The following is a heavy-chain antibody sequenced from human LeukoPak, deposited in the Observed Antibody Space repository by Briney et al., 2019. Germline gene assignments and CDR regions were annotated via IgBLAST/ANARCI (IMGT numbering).Heavy chain of an antibody. CDR1: GGSFTSGYY. CDR2: IYSSGST. Sequence: SETLSLTCSVSGGSFTSGYYWAWLRQPAGKGLEWIGRIYSSGSTNCNPSLKSRVTISVDTSKSQFSLKLSSVTAADTAVYYCARAVLSYFYGSGSTPGFDYWGQGTLVTVSS. V-gene: IGHV4-61*10. D-gene: IGHD3-10*01. CDR3: ARAVLSYFYGSGSTPGFDY. J-gene: IGHJ4*02.